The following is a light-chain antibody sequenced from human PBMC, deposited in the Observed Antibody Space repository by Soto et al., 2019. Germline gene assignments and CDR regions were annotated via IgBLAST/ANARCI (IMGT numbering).Light chain of an antibody. CDR3: QQYNTFS. J-gene: IGKJ1*01. CDR2: TAS. V-gene: IGKV1-5*03. Sequence: DIQMTQSPSPLSASVGDRVTITCRASQSISSWLAWYQQKPGKAPKLLIYTASSLESGVPSRFSGSGSGTEFTLTISGLQPDDFATYYCQQYNTFSFGQGTMVDI. CDR1: QSISSW.